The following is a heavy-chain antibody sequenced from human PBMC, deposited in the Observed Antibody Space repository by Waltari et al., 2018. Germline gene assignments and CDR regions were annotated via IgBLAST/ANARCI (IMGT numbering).Heavy chain of an antibody. J-gene: IGHJ4*02. Sequence: EVHLVESGGGFVQPGGSLRLSCAASAFTFNIYTMSWVRQAPGKGLEWIAYISSSSSAIYHADSVEGRFTISRDNAKNSLYLQMSSLRAEDTAVYYCARHLRPYCVGDCYSGLAYWGQGTLVTVSS. CDR3: ARHLRPYCVGDCYSGLAY. V-gene: IGHV3-48*04. D-gene: IGHD2-21*01. CDR2: ISSSSSAI. CDR1: AFTFNIYT.